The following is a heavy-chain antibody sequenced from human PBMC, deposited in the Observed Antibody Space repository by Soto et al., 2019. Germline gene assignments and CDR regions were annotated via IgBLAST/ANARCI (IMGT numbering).Heavy chain of an antibody. Sequence: GASVKVSCKASGGTFSSYAISWVRQAPGQGLEWMGGIIPIFGTANYAQKFQGRVTITADESTSTAYMELSSLRSEDTAVHYCARSGYSYGNNWFDPWGQGTLVTVSS. CDR2: IIPIFGTA. CDR3: ARSGYSYGNNWFDP. J-gene: IGHJ5*02. V-gene: IGHV1-69*13. CDR1: GGTFSSYA. D-gene: IGHD5-18*01.